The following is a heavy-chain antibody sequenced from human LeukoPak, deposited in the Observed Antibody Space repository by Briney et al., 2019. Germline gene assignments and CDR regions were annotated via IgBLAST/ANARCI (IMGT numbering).Heavy chain of an antibody. Sequence: SETLSLTCTVSGGSTSSSSFYWGWIRQPPGKGLECIGRISYSGRTYYNPSLQSRVTISVDTSKNQFSLRLSSVTAADTAVYYCARLRAYYYDSSGYYNFDLWGQGTLVTVSS. D-gene: IGHD3-22*01. CDR2: ISYSGRT. CDR3: ARLRAYYYDSSGYYNFDL. J-gene: IGHJ4*02. V-gene: IGHV4-39*01. CDR1: GGSTSSSSFY.